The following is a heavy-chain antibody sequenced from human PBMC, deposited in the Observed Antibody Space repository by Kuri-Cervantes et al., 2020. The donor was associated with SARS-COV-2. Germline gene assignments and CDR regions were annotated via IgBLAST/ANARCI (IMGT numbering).Heavy chain of an antibody. CDR1: GYTFTSYD. J-gene: IGHJ4*02. CDR2: MNPNSGNT. Sequence: ASVKVSCKASGYTFTSYDINWVRRATGQGLEWMGWMNPNSGNTGYAQKFQGRVTMTRNTSISTAYMELSRLRSDDTAVYYCARDHCGGDCSHFDYWGQGTLVTVSS. D-gene: IGHD2-21*02. V-gene: IGHV1-8*01. CDR3: ARDHCGGDCSHFDY.